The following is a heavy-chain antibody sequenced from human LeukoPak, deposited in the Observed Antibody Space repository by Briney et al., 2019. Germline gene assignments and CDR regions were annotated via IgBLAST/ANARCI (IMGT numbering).Heavy chain of an antibody. D-gene: IGHD3-22*01. CDR1: GGSISSSNW. J-gene: IGHJ4*02. CDR2: VYHSGDT. CDR3: ARASRGYYDTGDYYGNFGY. Sequence: SGTLSLTCAVSGGSISSSNWWSWVRQPPGKGLEWIGEVYHSGDTNYNPSLKSRVTISADKSNNFFSLRLKSVTAADTAVFYCARASRGYYDTGDYYGNFGYWGQGTLVTVSS. V-gene: IGHV4-4*02.